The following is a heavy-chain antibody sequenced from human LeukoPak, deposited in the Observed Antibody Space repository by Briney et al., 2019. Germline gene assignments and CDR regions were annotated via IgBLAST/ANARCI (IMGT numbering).Heavy chain of an antibody. Sequence: GGSLRLSCAASGFTLSNAWMSWVRQAPGKGLEWVGRIKSKTDGGTTDYAAPVKGRFTISRDDSKNTLYLQMNSLKTEDTAVYYCTTEQTYGDFDYWGQGTLVTVSS. V-gene: IGHV3-15*01. J-gene: IGHJ4*02. CDR1: GFTLSNAW. CDR2: IKSKTDGGTT. CDR3: TTEQTYGDFDY. D-gene: IGHD4-17*01.